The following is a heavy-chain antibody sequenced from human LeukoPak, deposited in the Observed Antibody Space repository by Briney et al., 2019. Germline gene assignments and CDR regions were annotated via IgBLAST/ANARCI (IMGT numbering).Heavy chain of an antibody. CDR3: AKSPRYSSSSGDAFDI. J-gene: IGHJ3*02. D-gene: IGHD6-6*01. V-gene: IGHV3-11*01. Sequence: GGSLRLSGAASGFTFSDYYMSWIRQAPGKGLEWVSYISSSGSTIYYADSVKGRFTISRDNAKNSLYLQMNSLRAEDTAVYYCAKSPRYSSSSGDAFDIWGQGTMVTVSS. CDR2: ISSSGSTI. CDR1: GFTFSDYY.